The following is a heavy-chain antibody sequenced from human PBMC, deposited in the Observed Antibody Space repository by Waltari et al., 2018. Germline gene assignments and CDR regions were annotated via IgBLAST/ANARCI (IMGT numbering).Heavy chain of an antibody. CDR3: ARDDGGITGTTYYFDY. D-gene: IGHD1-20*01. V-gene: IGHV3-74*01. CDR1: GFTFSSYW. Sequence: EVQLVESGGGLVQPGGSLRLSCAASGFTFSSYWMHWVRQAPGKGLVWVSRINSDGSSTSYADSVKGRFTIARDNAKNTLYLQMNSLGAEDTAVYYCARDDGGITGTTYYFDYWGQGTLVTVSS. CDR2: INSDGSST. J-gene: IGHJ4*02.